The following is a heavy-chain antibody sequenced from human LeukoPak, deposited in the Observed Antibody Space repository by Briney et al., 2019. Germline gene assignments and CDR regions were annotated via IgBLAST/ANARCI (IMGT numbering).Heavy chain of an antibody. CDR3: TRDIDDVLTGDDAFDA. Sequence: GGSLRLSCAASGFTFSSYSMNWVRQAPGKGLEWVSSISSSSSYIYYADSVKGRFTISRDNAESSVYLQMNSLRVDDTGLYYCTRDIDDVLTGDDAFDAWGQGTVVTVSS. CDR2: ISSSSSYI. CDR1: GFTFSSYS. V-gene: IGHV3-21*03. D-gene: IGHD3-9*01. J-gene: IGHJ3*01.